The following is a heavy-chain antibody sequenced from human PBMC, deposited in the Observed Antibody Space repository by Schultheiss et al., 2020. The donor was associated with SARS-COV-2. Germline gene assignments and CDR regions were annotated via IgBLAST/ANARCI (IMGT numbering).Heavy chain of an antibody. CDR2: IYYSGST. CDR3: ARLAGSYFDY. J-gene: IGHJ4*02. Sequence: SETLSLTCTVSGGSISSSSYYWGWIRQPPGKGLEWIGSIYYSGSTNYNPSLKSRVTISVDKSKNQFSLKLSSVTAADTAVYYCARLAGSYFDYWGQGTLVTVSS. D-gene: IGHD6-13*01. CDR1: GGSISSSSYY. V-gene: IGHV4-39*07.